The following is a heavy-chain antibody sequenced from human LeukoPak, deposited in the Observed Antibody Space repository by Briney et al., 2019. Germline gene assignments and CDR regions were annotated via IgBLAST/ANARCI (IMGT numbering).Heavy chain of an antibody. V-gene: IGHV3-30*18. Sequence: GGSLRLSCAASGFTHSTYGMPWVRKAPGKGLEWVAVISFDGSKKYYADSVKGRFTISRDNSKNTLYLQMNSLRVEDTAVYYCAKGVLGATYLDYWGQGTLVTVSS. CDR1: GFTHSTYG. CDR2: ISFDGSKK. D-gene: IGHD1-26*01. CDR3: AKGVLGATYLDY. J-gene: IGHJ4*02.